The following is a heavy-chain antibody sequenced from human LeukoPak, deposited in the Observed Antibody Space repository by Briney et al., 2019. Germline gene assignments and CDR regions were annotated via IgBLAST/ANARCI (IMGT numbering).Heavy chain of an antibody. CDR2: IYTSGST. V-gene: IGHV4-4*07. CDR1: NGSISGYY. CDR3: ARLAVTYYYGSGSYGLDY. J-gene: IGHJ4*02. Sequence: PSETLSLTCTVSNGSISGYYWSWIRQPAGKGLEWIGRIYTSGSTNCNPSLKSRVTMSVDTSKNQFSLKLNSVTAADTAVYYCARLAVTYYYGSGSYGLDYWGQGTLVTVSS. D-gene: IGHD3-10*01.